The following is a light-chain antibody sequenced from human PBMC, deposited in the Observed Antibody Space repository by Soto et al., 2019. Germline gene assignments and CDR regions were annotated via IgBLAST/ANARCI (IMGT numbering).Light chain of an antibody. J-gene: IGKJ4*01. CDR2: WAS. Sequence: DIVMTQSPDSLAVSLGERATMNCKCSRSVLYKSNNKNHLAWYQQKPGQPPQLIIYWASTRESGVPERFSGSGSGTDFTLTISRLEAEDVAFYWCQQYFDVPFTFGGGTNVEI. V-gene: IGKV4-1*01. CDR1: RSVLYKSNNKNH. CDR3: QQYFDVPFT.